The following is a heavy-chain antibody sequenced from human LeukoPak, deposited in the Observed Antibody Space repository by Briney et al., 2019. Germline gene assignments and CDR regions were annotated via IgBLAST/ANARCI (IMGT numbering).Heavy chain of an antibody. CDR3: ARDSLEVTTSGWFDY. V-gene: IGHV3-30-3*01. CDR2: ISYDGSNK. D-gene: IGHD4-17*01. CDR1: GFTFSSHA. J-gene: IGHJ4*02. Sequence: GGSLRLSCAASGFTFSSHAMHWVRQAPGKGLEWVAVISYDGSNKYYADSVKGRFTISRDNSKNTLYLQMNSLRAEDTAVYYCARDSLEVTTSGWFDYWGQGTLVTVSS.